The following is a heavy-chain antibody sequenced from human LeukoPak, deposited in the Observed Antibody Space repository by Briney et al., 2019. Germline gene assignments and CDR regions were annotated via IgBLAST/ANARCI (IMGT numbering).Heavy chain of an antibody. CDR3: ARDNGYSGYDFAY. V-gene: IGHV3-11*01. CDR1: GFTFRNYY. D-gene: IGHD5-12*01. Sequence: GGSLRLSCAASGFTFRNYYMSWIRQAPGKGLEWVSYISSNGSGIYYADSVKGRFTISRDNAKNSLSLQMNSLRAEDTAVYYCARDNGYSGYDFAYWGQGTLVTVSS. J-gene: IGHJ4*02. CDR2: ISSNGSGI.